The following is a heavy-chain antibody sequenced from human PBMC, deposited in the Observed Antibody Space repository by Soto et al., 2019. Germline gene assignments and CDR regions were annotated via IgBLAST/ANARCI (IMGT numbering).Heavy chain of an antibody. CDR2: INHSGST. Sequence: SETLSLTCAVYGGSFSGCYWSWIRQPPGKGLEWIGEINHSGSTNYNPSLKSRVTISVDTSKNQFSLKLSSVTAADTAVYYCARGGPGTPLDYWGQGTLVTVSS. CDR3: ARGGPGTPLDY. V-gene: IGHV4-34*01. J-gene: IGHJ4*02. CDR1: GGSFSGCY. D-gene: IGHD1-1*01.